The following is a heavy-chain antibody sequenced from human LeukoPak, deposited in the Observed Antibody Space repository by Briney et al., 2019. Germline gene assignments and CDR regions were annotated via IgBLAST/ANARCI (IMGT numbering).Heavy chain of an antibody. CDR2: INSDGSST. D-gene: IGHD6-19*01. V-gene: IGHV3-74*01. CDR3: VSVAGYLNY. Sequence: SCKASGGTFSSYWMHWVRQAPGKGLVWVSRINSDGSSTSYADSVKRRFTISRDNAKSSLFLQMNSLRAEDTAIYFCVSVAGYLNYWGQGSLVAVSS. J-gene: IGHJ4*02. CDR1: GGTFSSYW.